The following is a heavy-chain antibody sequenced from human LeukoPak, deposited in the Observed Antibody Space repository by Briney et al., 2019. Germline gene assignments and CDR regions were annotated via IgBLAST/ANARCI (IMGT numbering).Heavy chain of an antibody. Sequence: GGSLRLSCAASGLTFSSYWMHWVRQAPGKGLVWVSRINSDGSSTTYADSVKGRFTISRDNAKNTLYLQMNSLRAEDTAVYYCAELGITMIGGVWGKGTTVTISS. J-gene: IGHJ6*04. CDR1: GLTFSSYW. CDR2: INSDGSST. CDR3: AELGITMIGGV. V-gene: IGHV3-74*03. D-gene: IGHD3-10*02.